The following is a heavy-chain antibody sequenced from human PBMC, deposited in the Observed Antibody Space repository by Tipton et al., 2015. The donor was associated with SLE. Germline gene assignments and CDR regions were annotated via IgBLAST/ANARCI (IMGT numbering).Heavy chain of an antibody. J-gene: IGHJ2*01. CDR3: VRDPQGYYYDSRGYFDL. CDR2: IYTSGST. Sequence: TLSLTCTVSGGSISSGGYYWSWIRQPPGKGLEWIGYIYTSGSTNYNPSLKSRVTISVDTSKNQFSLKLSSMTAADTAMYYCVRDPQGYYYDSRGYFDLWGRGTLVTVSS. V-gene: IGHV4-61*09. CDR1: GGSISSGGYY. D-gene: IGHD3-22*01.